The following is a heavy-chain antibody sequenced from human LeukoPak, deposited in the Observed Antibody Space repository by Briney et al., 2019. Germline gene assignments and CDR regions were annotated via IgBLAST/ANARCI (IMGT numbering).Heavy chain of an antibody. CDR2: INPSGGST. J-gene: IGHJ4*02. D-gene: IGHD6-13*01. CDR1: GYTFTSYY. CDR3: ARVTMAVAGYDYFDY. V-gene: IGHV1-46*01. Sequence: ASVKVSCKASGYTFTSYYMHWVRQAPGQGLEWMGIINPSGGSTSYAQKFQGRVTITRDTSASTAYMELSSLRSEDTAVYYCARVTMAVAGYDYFDYWGQGTLVTVSS.